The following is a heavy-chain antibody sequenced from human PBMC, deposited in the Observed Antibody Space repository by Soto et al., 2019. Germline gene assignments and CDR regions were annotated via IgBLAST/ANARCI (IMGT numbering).Heavy chain of an antibody. CDR2: IKSKTDGGTT. CDR1: GFTFSNAW. CDR3: TREVGDYDLYYMDV. Sequence: GGSLRLSCAASGFTFSNAWMNWVRQAPGKGLEWVGRIKSKTDGGTTEYAASVKGRFTISRDDSKSIAYLQMNSLKTEDTAVYYCTREVGDYDLYYMDVWGKGTTVTVSS. V-gene: IGHV3-15*07. D-gene: IGHD2-15*01. J-gene: IGHJ6*03.